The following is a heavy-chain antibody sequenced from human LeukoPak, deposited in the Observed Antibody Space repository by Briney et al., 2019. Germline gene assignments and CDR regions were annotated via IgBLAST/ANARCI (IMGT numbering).Heavy chain of an antibody. Sequence: GRSLRLSCAGSGFTFSSYAMYWVRQAPGKGLEWVAVISYAGSNKYYADSVKGRFTISRDNSKNTLYLQMNSLRDEDTAVYYFAKGYDGTLDYWGQGTLVTVSS. CDR1: GFTFSSYA. CDR3: AKGYDGTLDY. V-gene: IGHV3-30-3*01. J-gene: IGHJ4*02. CDR2: ISYAGSNK. D-gene: IGHD3-16*01.